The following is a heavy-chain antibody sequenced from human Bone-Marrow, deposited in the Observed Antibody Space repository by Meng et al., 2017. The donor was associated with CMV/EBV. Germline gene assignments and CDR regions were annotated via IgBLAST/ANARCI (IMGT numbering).Heavy chain of an antibody. CDR2: IYHSGST. Sequence: SLTCSVSGGSVSSGSYSWTWIRQPPGKGLEWIGYIYHSGSTNYNPSLKSRVTISVDASRDQFSLRLSSVTAADTAVYYCARCTNYFDPWGQGTLVTVSS. CDR1: GGSVSSGSYS. CDR3: ARCTNYFDP. D-gene: IGHD4/OR15-4a*01. J-gene: IGHJ5*02. V-gene: IGHV4-61*01.